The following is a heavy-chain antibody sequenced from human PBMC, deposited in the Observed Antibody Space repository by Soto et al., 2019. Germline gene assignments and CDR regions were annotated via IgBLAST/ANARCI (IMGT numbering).Heavy chain of an antibody. J-gene: IGHJ6*02. D-gene: IGHD3-10*01. CDR1: GFTFSSYW. Sequence: EVQLVESGGGLVQPGGSLRLSCAASGFTFSSYWMSWVRQAPGKGLEWVANIKQDGSEKYYVDSVKGRFTISRDNAKNSLYLQMNSLRAEDTAVYYCARDTWFGELEGFNYYYGMDVWGQGTTVTVSS. CDR2: IKQDGSEK. V-gene: IGHV3-7*01. CDR3: ARDTWFGELEGFNYYYGMDV.